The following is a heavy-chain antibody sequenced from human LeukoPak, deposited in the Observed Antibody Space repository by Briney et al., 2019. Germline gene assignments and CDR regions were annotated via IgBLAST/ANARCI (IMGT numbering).Heavy chain of an antibody. J-gene: IGHJ4*02. Sequence: PSETLSLTCTVSGGSISSSSYYWGWIRQPPGKGLEWIGSIYYSGSTYYNPSLKGRVTISVDTSKNQFPLKLSSVTAADTAVYYCAVNYGDYVFYWGQGTLVTVSS. CDR3: AVNYGDYVFY. D-gene: IGHD4-17*01. V-gene: IGHV4-39*01. CDR2: IYYSGST. CDR1: GGSISSSSYY.